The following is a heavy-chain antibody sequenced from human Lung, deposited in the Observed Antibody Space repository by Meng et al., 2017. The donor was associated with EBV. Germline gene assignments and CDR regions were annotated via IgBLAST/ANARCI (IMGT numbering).Heavy chain of an antibody. J-gene: IGHJ4*02. CDR2: INNDGSST. D-gene: IGHD1-26*01. V-gene: IGHV3-74*01. CDR1: GFTFSNYW. Sequence: EVQLVESGGGLVQPGGSLRLSCAASGFTFSNYWMHWVRQAPGKGLVWVSRINNDGSSTNYADSVEGRFTISRDNAKNTLYLQMNSMRAEDTALYYCTRDILQVGASDYWGQGTLVTVSS. CDR3: TRDILQVGASDY.